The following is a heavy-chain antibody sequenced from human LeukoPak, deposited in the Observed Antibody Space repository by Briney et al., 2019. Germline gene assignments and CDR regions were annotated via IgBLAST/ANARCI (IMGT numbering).Heavy chain of an antibody. CDR3: ARDLRYFDWPYLEQGAFDI. CDR1: GFTFSSYW. V-gene: IGHV3-7*03. D-gene: IGHD3-9*01. Sequence: GGSLRLSCAAPGFTFSSYWMSWVRQAPGKGLEWVANIKQDGSEKYYVDSVKGRFTISRDNAKNSLYLQMNSLRAEDTAVYYCARDLRYFDWPYLEQGAFDIWGQGTMVTVSS. CDR2: IKQDGSEK. J-gene: IGHJ3*02.